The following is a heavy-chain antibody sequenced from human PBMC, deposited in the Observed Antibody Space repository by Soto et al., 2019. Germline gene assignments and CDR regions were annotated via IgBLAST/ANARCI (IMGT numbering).Heavy chain of an antibody. Sequence: EVQLVESGGALVQPGGSLRLSCAASGFPFNDYWLHWVRQVPGKGLVWVSRINPDGTRTTYADSVKGRFTISSDNAKNTLYLQMNSPRAEDTALYYCVRDLIPSSSYYLGYWGQGTLVTVSS. CDR1: GFPFNDYW. D-gene: IGHD2-2*01. V-gene: IGHV3-74*01. J-gene: IGHJ4*02. CDR2: INPDGTRT. CDR3: VRDLIPSSSYYLGY.